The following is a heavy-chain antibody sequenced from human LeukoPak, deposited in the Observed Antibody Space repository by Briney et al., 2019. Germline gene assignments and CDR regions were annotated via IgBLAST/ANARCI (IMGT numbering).Heavy chain of an antibody. CDR1: GGSISSYY. D-gene: IGHD6-6*01. CDR3: ARESIAAHY. V-gene: IGHV4-4*07. CDR2: IYSSGNT. Sequence: SETLSLTCTVSGGSISSYYWSWIRQPAGKGLEWIGRIYSSGNTNYNPSLQSRVTMSLDTFKNQFPLKLSSVTAADTAVYYCARESIAAHYWGQGTLVTVSS. J-gene: IGHJ4*02.